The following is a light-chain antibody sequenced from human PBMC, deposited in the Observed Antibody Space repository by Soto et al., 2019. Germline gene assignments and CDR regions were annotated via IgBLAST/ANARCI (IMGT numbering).Light chain of an antibody. Sequence: IWLSPSPGSLSFSSGETATLSWRASQSVSNNYLAWYQQKPGQAPRLLTYGASNRATGIPDRFSGSGSGTDFTLTISRLEPEDFAVYYCQQCGSSGTFGQGTKVDIK. CDR1: QSVSNNY. J-gene: IGKJ1*01. V-gene: IGKV3-20*01. CDR2: GAS. CDR3: QQCGSSGT.